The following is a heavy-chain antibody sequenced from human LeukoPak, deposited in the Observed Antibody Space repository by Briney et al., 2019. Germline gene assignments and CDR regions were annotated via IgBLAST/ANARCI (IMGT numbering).Heavy chain of an antibody. CDR3: ARHYGP. V-gene: IGHV4-39*01. J-gene: IGHJ5*02. D-gene: IGHD3-10*01. CDR2: IYDSGST. Sequence: PSETLSLTCTVSGGSISSYYWSWIRQPPGKGLEWIGSIYDSGSTYYNPSLKGRVTISVDTSKNQFSLKLNSVTAADTAVYYCARHYGPWGQGTLVTVSS. CDR1: GGSISSYY.